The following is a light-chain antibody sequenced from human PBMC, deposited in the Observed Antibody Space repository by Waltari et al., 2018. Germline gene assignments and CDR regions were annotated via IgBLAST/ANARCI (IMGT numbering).Light chain of an antibody. V-gene: IGKV1-5*01. CDR1: QNISTW. Sequence: DIQMTQSPSTLSASVGDRVTITCRATQNISTWLAWVQQKPGKAPQLLIYDASSLESGVPSRCSGSGSGTEFTLTISGLQPDDFATYHCQQYKSEYTFGQGTKLEIK. CDR2: DAS. J-gene: IGKJ2*01. CDR3: QQYKSEYT.